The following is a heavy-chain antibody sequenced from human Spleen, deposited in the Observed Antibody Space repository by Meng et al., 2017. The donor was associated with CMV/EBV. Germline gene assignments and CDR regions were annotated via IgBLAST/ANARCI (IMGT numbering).Heavy chain of an antibody. D-gene: IGHD5-24*01. CDR3: ARFTTIYNWYFDL. Sequence: GESLKISCKGSGYSFTSYWIGWVRQMPGKGLEWMGIIYPGDSDTRYSPSFQGQVTISADKSISTAYLQWSSLKASDTAMYYCARFTTIYNWYFDLWGRGTRVTVSS. J-gene: IGHJ2*01. CDR1: GYSFTSYW. CDR2: IYPGDSDT. V-gene: IGHV5-51*01.